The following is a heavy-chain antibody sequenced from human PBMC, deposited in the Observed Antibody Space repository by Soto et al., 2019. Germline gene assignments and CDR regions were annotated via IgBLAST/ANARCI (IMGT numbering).Heavy chain of an antibody. D-gene: IGHD2-2*01. CDR3: AKDSHIVVVPAANFDY. J-gene: IGHJ4*02. CDR1: GFTFSSFA. CDR2: ISGSGGST. Sequence: PGGSLRLSCAASGFTFSSFAMSWVRQAPGKGLEWVSAISGSGGSTYYADSVKGRFTISRDNSKNTLYLQMNSLRAEDTAVYYCAKDSHIVVVPAANFDYWGQGTLVTVSS. V-gene: IGHV3-23*01.